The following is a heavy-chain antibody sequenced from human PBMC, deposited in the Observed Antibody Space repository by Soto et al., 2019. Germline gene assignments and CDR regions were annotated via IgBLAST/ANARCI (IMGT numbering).Heavy chain of an antibody. Sequence: GGSLRLSCAASGFTFSSYSMNWVRQAPGKGLEWVSSISSISSYIYYADSVKGRFTISRDNAKNSLYLQMNSLRAEDTALYCFARPVGGLRPHPVPGYWGQGTLVTVSS. J-gene: IGHJ4*02. D-gene: IGHD5-12*01. V-gene: IGHV3-21*01. CDR2: ISSISSYI. CDR1: GFTFSSYS. CDR3: ARPVGGLRPHPVPGY.